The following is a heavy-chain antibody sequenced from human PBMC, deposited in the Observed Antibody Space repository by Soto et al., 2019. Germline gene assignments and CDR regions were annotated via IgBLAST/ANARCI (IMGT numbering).Heavy chain of an antibody. J-gene: IGHJ4*02. Sequence: PSETLSLTCTVSGGSISSYYWSWIRQPPGKGLEWIGYIYYSGSTNYNPSLKSRVTISVDTSKNQFSPKLSSVTAADTAVYYCARRGYGDFYFDYWGQGTLVTVSS. V-gene: IGHV4-59*01. CDR1: GGSISSYY. CDR2: IYYSGST. D-gene: IGHD4-17*01. CDR3: ARRGYGDFYFDY.